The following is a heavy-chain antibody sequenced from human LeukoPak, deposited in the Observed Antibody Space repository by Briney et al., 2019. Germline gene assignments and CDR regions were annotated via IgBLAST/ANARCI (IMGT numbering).Heavy chain of an antibody. D-gene: IGHD6-13*01. J-gene: IGHJ4*02. CDR3: ARDSAPGIVAVVDLSYFDY. V-gene: IGHV4-61*02. CDR2: IYPLETT. CDR1: GDSVNSGAYY. Sequence: PSETLSLTCTVSGDSVNSGAYYWRWLRQPAGKEPEWIGRIYPLETTNYNPSLKSRVTISVDTSKNQFSLKLSSVTAADTAVYYCARDSAPGIVAVVDLSYFDYWGQGTLVTVSS.